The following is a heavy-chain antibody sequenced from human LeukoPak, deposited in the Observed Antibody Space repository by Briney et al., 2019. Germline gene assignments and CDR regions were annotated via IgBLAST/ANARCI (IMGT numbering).Heavy chain of an antibody. CDR1: GFTFSSYA. CDR2: IKQDGSEK. J-gene: IGHJ6*02. CDR3: ARALRSGYSSSKYGMDV. V-gene: IGHV3-7*01. D-gene: IGHD6-13*01. Sequence: GGSLRLSCAASGFTFSSYAMSWVRQAPGKGLEWVANIKQDGSEKYYVDSVKGRFTISRDNAKNLLYLQMNSLRAEDTAVYYCARALRSGYSSSKYGMDVWGQGTTVTVSS.